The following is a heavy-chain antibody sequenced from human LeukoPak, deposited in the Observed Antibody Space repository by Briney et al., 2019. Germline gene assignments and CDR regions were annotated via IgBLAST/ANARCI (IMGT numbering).Heavy chain of an antibody. D-gene: IGHD3-16*02. J-gene: IGHJ3*02. CDR3: ARSNYVWGSYRPRQSDAFDI. CDR1: GGSFSGYY. Sequence: SETLSLTCAVYGGSFSGYYWSWIRQPPGKGLQWIGEINHSGSTNYNPSLKSRVTMSVDTSKNQFSLKLSSVTAADTAVYYCARSNYVWGSYRPRQSDAFDIWGQGTMVTVSS. V-gene: IGHV4-34*01. CDR2: INHSGST.